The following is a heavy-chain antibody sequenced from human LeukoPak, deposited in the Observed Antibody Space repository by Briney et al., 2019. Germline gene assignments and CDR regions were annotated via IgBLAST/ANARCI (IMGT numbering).Heavy chain of an antibody. CDR2: ISGGGIST. CDR1: GFTFSNYA. J-gene: IGHJ4*02. V-gene: IGHV3-23*01. D-gene: IGHD6-19*01. CDR3: PRQSYASGWNPFDY. Sequence: GGSLRLSCAASGFTFSNYAMSWVRQAPGKGLEWVSTISGGGISTYYGDSAKGRFTISRDNSKNTLYLQMNSRRAEDTAVYYCPRQSYASGWNPFDYWGQGILVTVSS.